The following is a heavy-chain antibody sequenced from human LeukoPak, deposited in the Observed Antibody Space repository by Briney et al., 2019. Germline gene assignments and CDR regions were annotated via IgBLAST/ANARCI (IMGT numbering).Heavy chain of an antibody. V-gene: IGHV4-59*01. CDR1: GGSISSYY. CDR3: ARDHSSGWLGSLWY. Sequence: SETLSLTCTVAGGSISSYYWSWFRQPPGKGLEWIGYIYYSGSTNYNPSLKSRVTISVDTSKNQFSLKLSSVTAADTAVYYCARDHSSGWLGSLWYWGQGTLVTVSS. D-gene: IGHD6-19*01. J-gene: IGHJ4*02. CDR2: IYYSGST.